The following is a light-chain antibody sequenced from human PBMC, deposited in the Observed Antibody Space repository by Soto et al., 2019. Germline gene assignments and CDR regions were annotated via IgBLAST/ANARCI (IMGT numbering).Light chain of an antibody. Sequence: DIQLTQSPSFLYASVGDRVTITCRASQGISSYLAWYQKKPGEAPKVLIYGASTLQSGVPSRFNGSGSGTEFTLTISSLEPEDFATYYCQQMKSYPITFGQGTRLEI. V-gene: IGKV1-9*01. J-gene: IGKJ5*01. CDR3: QQMKSYPIT. CDR2: GAS. CDR1: QGISSY.